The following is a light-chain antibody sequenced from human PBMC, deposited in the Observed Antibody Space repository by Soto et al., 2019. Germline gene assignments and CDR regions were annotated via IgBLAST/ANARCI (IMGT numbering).Light chain of an antibody. CDR2: SNN. CDR1: SSNIGSNT. V-gene: IGLV1-44*01. CDR3: AAWDDSLNVHVV. J-gene: IGLJ2*01. Sequence: QSVLTQPPSASGTPGQRVTISCSGSSSNIGSNTVNWYQQLPGTAPKLRIYSNNQRPSGVPDRFSGSKSGTSASLAISGLQSEDEADYYCAAWDDSLNVHVVFGGGTQLTVL.